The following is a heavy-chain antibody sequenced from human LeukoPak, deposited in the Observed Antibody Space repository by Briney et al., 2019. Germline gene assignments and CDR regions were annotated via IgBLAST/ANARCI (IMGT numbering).Heavy chain of an antibody. CDR1: GDSISSGSYY. Sequence: TPSETLSLTCTVSGDSISSGSYYWRWIRQPAGKGLEWIGRIYTSGSTNYNPSLKSRVTISVDTSKNQFSLKLSSVTAADTAVYYCARDSSSWYSWFDPWGQGTLVTVSS. D-gene: IGHD6-13*01. CDR2: IYTSGST. CDR3: ARDSSSWYSWFDP. V-gene: IGHV4-61*02. J-gene: IGHJ5*02.